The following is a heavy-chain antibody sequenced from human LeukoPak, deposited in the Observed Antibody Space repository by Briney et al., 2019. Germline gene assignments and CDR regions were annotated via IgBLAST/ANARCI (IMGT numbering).Heavy chain of an antibody. V-gene: IGHV3-73*01. CDR3: TSGNYDSSGYYGGFIDY. CDR2: IRSKANSYAT. CDR1: GFTFSGSA. Sequence: GGSLRLSCAASGFTFSGSAMHWVRQASGKGLEWVGRIRSKANSYATAYAASVKGRSTVSRDDSKNTAYLQMNSLKTEDTAVYYCTSGNYDSSGYYGGFIDYWGQGTLVTVSS. D-gene: IGHD3-22*01. J-gene: IGHJ4*02.